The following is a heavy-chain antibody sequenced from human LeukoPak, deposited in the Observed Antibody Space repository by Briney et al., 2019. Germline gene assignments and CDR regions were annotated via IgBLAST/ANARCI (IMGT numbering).Heavy chain of an antibody. CDR3: ARDAGGYAGTWRFDL. Sequence: GESLKISCEASGYNFGGYWIGWVRQMPGKGLEWMGIIYPGDSDTRYSPSFRGQITISADKSVATAYLQWSRLRLSDNNAKYYCARDAGGYAGTWRFDLWGRGTLVTFSS. V-gene: IGHV5-51*01. CDR2: IYPGDSDT. J-gene: IGHJ2*01. CDR1: GYNFGGYW. D-gene: IGHD3-16*01.